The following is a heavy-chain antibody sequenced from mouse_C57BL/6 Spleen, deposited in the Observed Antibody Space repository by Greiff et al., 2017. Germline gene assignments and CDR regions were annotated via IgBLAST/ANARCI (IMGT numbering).Heavy chain of an antibody. D-gene: IGHD2-4*01. CDR2: FYPGSGSI. V-gene: IGHV1-62-2*01. CDR3: ARHEGEDYDYPYFDY. Sequence: LQESGAELVKPGASVKLSCKASGYTFTEYTIHWVKQRSGQGLEWIGWFYPGSGSIKYNEKFKDKATLTADKSSSTVYMELSRLTSEDSAVYFCARHEGEDYDYPYFDYWGQGTTLTVSS. CDR1: GYTFTEYT. J-gene: IGHJ2*01.